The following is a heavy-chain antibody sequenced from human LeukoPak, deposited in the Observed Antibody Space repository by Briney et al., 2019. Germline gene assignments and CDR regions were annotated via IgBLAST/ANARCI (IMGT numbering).Heavy chain of an antibody. Sequence: PGGSLRLSCAASGFTVSSNYMSWVRQAPGKGLEWVSVIYSGGSTYYADSVKGRFTISRDNSKNTLYLQMDSLRAEDTAVYYCARHQSSMGVFDYWGQGTLVTVSS. D-gene: IGHD3-16*01. V-gene: IGHV3-53*01. CDR2: IYSGGST. J-gene: IGHJ4*02. CDR3: ARHQSSMGVFDY. CDR1: GFTVSSNY.